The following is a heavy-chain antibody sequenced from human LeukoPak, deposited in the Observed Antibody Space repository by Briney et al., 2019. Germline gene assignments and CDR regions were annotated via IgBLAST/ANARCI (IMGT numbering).Heavy chain of an antibody. V-gene: IGHV3-7*01. CDR3: ARERGGGVVVVPAAMRGDGMDV. CDR1: GFSFNTYW. CDR2: IKQDGSEK. J-gene: IGHJ6*02. Sequence: PGGSLRLSCVASGFSFNTYWMSWVRQAPGKGLEWVANIKQDGSEKYYVDSVKGRFTISRDNAKNSVYLQMNRLRVEDTAVYYCARERGGGVVVVPAAMRGDGMDVWGQGTTVTVSS. D-gene: IGHD2-2*01.